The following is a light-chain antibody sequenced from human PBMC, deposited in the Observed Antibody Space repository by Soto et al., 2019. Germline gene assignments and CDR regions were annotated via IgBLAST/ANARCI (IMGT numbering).Light chain of an antibody. Sequence: QLVLTQSSSASASLGSSVELTCTLSSGHSSYIIAWHQQQRGKAPRYLMKLEGSGSYNKGSGVPDRFSGSSSGADRYLTISNLQFEDEADYYCETWDSKGVFGGGTKLTVL. CDR3: ETWDSKGV. J-gene: IGLJ2*01. CDR2: LEGSGSY. V-gene: IGLV4-60*02. CDR1: SGHSSYI.